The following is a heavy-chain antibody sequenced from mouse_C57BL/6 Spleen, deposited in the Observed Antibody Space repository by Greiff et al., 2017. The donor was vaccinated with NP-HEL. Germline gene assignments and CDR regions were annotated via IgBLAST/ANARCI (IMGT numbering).Heavy chain of an antibody. CDR2: ISGGGGNT. J-gene: IGHJ2*01. CDR1: GFTFSSYT. D-gene: IGHD1-1*01. CDR3: AREYYYGSSYVPDY. V-gene: IGHV5-9*01. Sequence: EVMLVESGGGLVKPGGSLKLSCAASGFTFSSYTMSWVRQTPEKRLEWVATISGGGGNTYYPDSVKGRFTISRDNAKNTLYLQMSSLRSEDTALYYCAREYYYGSSYVPDYWGQGTTLTVSS.